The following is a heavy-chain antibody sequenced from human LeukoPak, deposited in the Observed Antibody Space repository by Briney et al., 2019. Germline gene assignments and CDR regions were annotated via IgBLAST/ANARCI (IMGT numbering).Heavy chain of an antibody. Sequence: PGGSLRLSCAASGFTFSSYAMSWVREAPGKGLEWVSAISGSGGSTYYADSVKGRFTFSRDNSKNTLYLQLNSLRAEDTAVYYCAKDAAGLDYYYYGMDVWGQGTTVTVSS. V-gene: IGHV3-23*01. CDR1: GFTFSSYA. J-gene: IGHJ6*02. D-gene: IGHD6-13*01. CDR2: ISGSGGST. CDR3: AKDAAGLDYYYYGMDV.